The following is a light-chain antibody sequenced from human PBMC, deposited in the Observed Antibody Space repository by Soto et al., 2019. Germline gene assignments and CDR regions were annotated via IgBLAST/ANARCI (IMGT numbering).Light chain of an antibody. J-gene: IGKJ1*01. V-gene: IGKV3-15*01. Sequence: EVVMTQSLATLSVSPGERATLSCRASQSVSTNLAWYQQKPGQAPRLLIYGASPRATGIPARFSASWSGTEFTIAISSLQSEDFAVYYCKQYNNWPPWTFGQGTKVEIK. CDR2: GAS. CDR1: QSVSTN. CDR3: KQYNNWPPWT.